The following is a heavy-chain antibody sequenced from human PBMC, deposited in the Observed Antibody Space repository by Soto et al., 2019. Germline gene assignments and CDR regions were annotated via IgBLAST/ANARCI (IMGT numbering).Heavy chain of an antibody. Sequence: SETLSLTCTVSRGSISSYGWSWIRQPPGKGLEWIGYIYYSGSTNYNPSLKSRVTISIDTSKNQFSLRLASVSAADTAVYYCARTLPNRQLFDSWSQGTLVT. J-gene: IGHJ4*02. CDR3: ARTLPNRQLFDS. CDR2: IYYSGST. D-gene: IGHD1-1*01. V-gene: IGHV4-59*01. CDR1: RGSISSYG.